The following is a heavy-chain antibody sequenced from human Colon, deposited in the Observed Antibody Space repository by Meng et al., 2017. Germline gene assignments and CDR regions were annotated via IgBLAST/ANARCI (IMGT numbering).Heavy chain of an antibody. CDR2: IYTSGST. CDR1: GGSISSGSYY. CDR3: ARDLGYCSGGSCYSGRDI. D-gene: IGHD2-15*01. V-gene: IGHV4-61*02. J-gene: IGHJ4*02. Sequence: SETLSLTCTVSGGSISSGSYYWSWIRQPAGKGLEWIGRIYTSGSTNYNPSLKSRVTISVDTSKNQFSLKLSSVTAADTAVYYCARDLGYCSGGSCYSGRDIWGQGTRVTVSS.